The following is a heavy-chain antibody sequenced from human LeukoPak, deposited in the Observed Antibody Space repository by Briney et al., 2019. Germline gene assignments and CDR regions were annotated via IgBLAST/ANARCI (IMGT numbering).Heavy chain of an antibody. Sequence: GGSLRLSCAASGFTFSSYAMSWVRQAPGKGLEWVSAISGSGGSTYYADSVKGRFTISRDNSKNTLYLQMNSLRAEDTAVYYSAKPPGVWFGELLYTDYWGQGTLVTVSS. V-gene: IGHV3-23*01. CDR2: ISGSGGST. CDR3: AKPPGVWFGELLYTDY. CDR1: GFTFSSYA. D-gene: IGHD3-10*01. J-gene: IGHJ4*02.